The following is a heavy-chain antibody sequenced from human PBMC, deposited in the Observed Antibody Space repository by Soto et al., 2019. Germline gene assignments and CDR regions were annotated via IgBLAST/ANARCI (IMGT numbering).Heavy chain of an antibody. CDR1: GGTFSSYS. D-gene: IGHD7-27*01. V-gene: IGHV1-69*18. Sequence: QVQLVQSGAEGKTPGSSAKVSCEASGGTFSSYSINWVRQAPGQGLEWMGRLIPMFGTPDYAQRFQGRVTFAADESTNTASMEVTDLTSEYTAVYYWARAEILTFTRCYDVVVWGQGTTVTVSS. CDR3: ARAEILTFTRCYDVVV. CDR2: LIPMFGTP. J-gene: IGHJ6*02.